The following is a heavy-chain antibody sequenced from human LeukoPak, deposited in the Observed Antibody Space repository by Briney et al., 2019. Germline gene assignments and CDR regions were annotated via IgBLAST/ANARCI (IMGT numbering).Heavy chain of an antibody. Sequence: ASVKVSCKASGYTFTSYGISWVRQAPGQGLEWMGWISAYNGNTNYAQKLQGRVTMTTDTSTSTAYMELRSLRSDDTAVYYCARNDYGDYVLYFAYWGQGTLVTVSS. J-gene: IGHJ4*02. CDR1: GYTFTSYG. CDR2: ISAYNGNT. V-gene: IGHV1-18*04. D-gene: IGHD4-17*01. CDR3: ARNDYGDYVLYFAY.